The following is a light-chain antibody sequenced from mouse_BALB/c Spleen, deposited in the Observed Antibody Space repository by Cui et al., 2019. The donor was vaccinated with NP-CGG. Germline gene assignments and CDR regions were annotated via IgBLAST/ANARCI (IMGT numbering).Light chain of an antibody. J-gene: IGLJ1*01. CDR2: GTN. CDR3: ALWYTNHWV. Sequence: QAVVTQESALTTSPGETVTLTCRSSTGAVTTSNYANWVQEKPDHLFTGLIGGTNNRAPGVHARFSGSLIGDKAALTIIGAQTEDEAIYFCALWYTNHWVFGGGTKLTVL. CDR1: TGAVTTSNY. V-gene: IGLV1*01.